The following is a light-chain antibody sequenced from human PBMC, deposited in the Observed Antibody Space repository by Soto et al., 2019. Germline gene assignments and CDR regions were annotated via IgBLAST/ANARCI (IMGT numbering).Light chain of an antibody. CDR3: QQYNKWPRT. Sequence: EIVITQSPATLSVSRGERATLSCRASQSISDTLAWYQQKPGQAPRLLIYGASSRATGFPARYSGSGSGTEFNFTISSLQSEDFAVYYCQQYNKWPRTLGQGTKVDIK. V-gene: IGKV3-15*01. CDR1: QSISDT. J-gene: IGKJ1*01. CDR2: GAS.